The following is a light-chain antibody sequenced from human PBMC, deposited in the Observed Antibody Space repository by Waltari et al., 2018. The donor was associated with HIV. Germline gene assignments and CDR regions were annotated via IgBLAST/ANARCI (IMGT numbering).Light chain of an antibody. V-gene: IGLV1-47*01. CDR2: WHQ. CDR1: TSNIGRNY. J-gene: IGLJ1*01. Sequence: QSVLTQPPSASGTPGQRVTISFSGSTSNIGRNYVDWYQQLPGTRPNIPLYWHQQRPSGVPYRVSGSKSGTSASLAISGLRSEDEADYYCAAWDASLRGVFGTGTKVTVL. CDR3: AAWDASLRGV.